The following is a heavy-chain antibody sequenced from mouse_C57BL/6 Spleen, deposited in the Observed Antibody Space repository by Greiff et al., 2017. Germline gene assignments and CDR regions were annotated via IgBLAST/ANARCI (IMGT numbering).Heavy chain of an antibody. V-gene: IGHV5-16*01. CDR1: GFTFSDYY. D-gene: IGHD1-1*01. J-gene: IGHJ1*03. Sequence: EVQLVESEGGLVQPGSSMKLSCTASGFTFSDYYMAWVRQVPEQGLEWVANINYDGSSTYYLDSLKSRFIISGDNAKNILYLQMSSLKSEDTATYYCAREGITTVVASWYFDVWGTGTTVTVSS. CDR3: AREGITTVVASWYFDV. CDR2: INYDGSST.